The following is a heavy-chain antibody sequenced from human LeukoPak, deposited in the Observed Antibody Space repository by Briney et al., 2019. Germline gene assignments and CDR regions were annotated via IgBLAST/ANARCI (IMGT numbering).Heavy chain of an antibody. CDR2: IDPNSGGT. V-gene: IGHV1-2*06. J-gene: IGHJ5*02. D-gene: IGHD6-13*01. Sequence: ASVKVSCKASDYIFSGHFIHWVRQAPGQGLEWIGRIDPNSGGTSFAPKFQGRVTMTRDTSISTAYMEVTRLTSDDTAEYYCARRPPMSAADNWLDPWGQGTLVTVSS. CDR1: DYIFSGHF. CDR3: ARRPPMSAADNWLDP.